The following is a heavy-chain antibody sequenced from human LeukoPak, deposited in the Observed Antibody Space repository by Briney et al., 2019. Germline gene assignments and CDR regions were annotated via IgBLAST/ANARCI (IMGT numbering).Heavy chain of an antibody. CDR1: GGSISSSSYY. Sequence: SETLSLTCTVSGGSISSSSYYWGWIRQPPGKGLEWIGSIYYSGSTYYNPSLKSRVTISVDTSKNQFSLKLSSVTAADTAVYYCAREGYGDSMYNWFDPWGQGTLVTVSS. CDR2: IYYSGST. J-gene: IGHJ5*02. V-gene: IGHV4-39*07. D-gene: IGHD4-17*01. CDR3: AREGYGDSMYNWFDP.